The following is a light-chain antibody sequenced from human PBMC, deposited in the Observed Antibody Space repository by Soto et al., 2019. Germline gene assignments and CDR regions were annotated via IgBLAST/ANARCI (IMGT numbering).Light chain of an antibody. CDR2: AIS. Sequence: DIQMTQSPSSLSASVGDSVTISCRAGQTINTYLHWYQQKTGQAPKVLIFAISTLQPGVPSRFRGSGSGTEFSRTISSLQPEDAATYYCQQSYSMPPWTFGQGTKVQIK. V-gene: IGKV1-39*01. J-gene: IGKJ1*01. CDR1: QTINTY. CDR3: QQSYSMPPWT.